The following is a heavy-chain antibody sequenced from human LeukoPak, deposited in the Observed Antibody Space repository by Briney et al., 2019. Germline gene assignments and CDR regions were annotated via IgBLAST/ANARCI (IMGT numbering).Heavy chain of an antibody. V-gene: IGHV1-18*01. Sequence: ASVKVSCKASGYTFSTYGITWVRQAHGQGLEWLGWISPHNGNTNYAQKFQGRVTLTTDTSANTAYLELRSLRSDDTALYYCAREHLDIVPTIYSFWGQGTLVTVSS. D-gene: IGHD5-12*01. CDR2: ISPHNGNT. CDR3: AREHLDIVPTIYSF. CDR1: GYTFSTYG. J-gene: IGHJ4*02.